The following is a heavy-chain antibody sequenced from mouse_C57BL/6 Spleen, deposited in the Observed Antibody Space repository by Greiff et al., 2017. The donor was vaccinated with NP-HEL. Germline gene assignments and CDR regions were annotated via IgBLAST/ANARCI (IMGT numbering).Heavy chain of an antibody. J-gene: IGHJ1*03. V-gene: IGHV5-4*01. CDR1: GFTFSSYA. CDR2: ISDGGSYT. Sequence: EVHLVESGGGLVKPGGSLKLSCAASGFTFSSYAMSWVRQTPEKRLEWVATISDGGSYTYYPDNVKGRFTISRDNAKNNLYLQMSHLKSEDTAMYYCARDFLYFDVWAQGPRSPSPQ. CDR3: ARDFLYFDV.